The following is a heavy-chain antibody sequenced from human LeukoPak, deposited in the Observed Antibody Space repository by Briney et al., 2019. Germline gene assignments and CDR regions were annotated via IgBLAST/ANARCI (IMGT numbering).Heavy chain of an antibody. J-gene: IGHJ4*02. D-gene: IGHD3-22*01. CDR2: TNHSGST. Sequence: SETLSLTCAVYGGSFSGYYWSWIRQPPGKGLEWIGETNHSGSTNYNPSLKSRVTISVDTSKNQFSLKLSSVTAADTAVYYCARSGHYDSSGYLDYWGQGTLVTVSS. CDR1: GGSFSGYY. V-gene: IGHV4-34*01. CDR3: ARSGHYDSSGYLDY.